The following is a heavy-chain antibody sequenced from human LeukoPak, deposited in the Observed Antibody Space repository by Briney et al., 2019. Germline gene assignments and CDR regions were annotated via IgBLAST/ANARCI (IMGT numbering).Heavy chain of an antibody. D-gene: IGHD3-10*01. J-gene: IGHJ4*01. CDR2: IRYDGSSK. CDR1: GFSFTSLG. V-gene: IGHV3-30*02. CDR3: AKDDGTFGSDY. Sequence: PGGSPRLSCAASGFSFTSLGMHWVRQAPGKGLEWVTFIRYDGSSKYYGDSVKGRFTISRDISKNTLYLQMNSLSVEDTALYYCAKDDGTFGSDYWGHGTLVTVSS.